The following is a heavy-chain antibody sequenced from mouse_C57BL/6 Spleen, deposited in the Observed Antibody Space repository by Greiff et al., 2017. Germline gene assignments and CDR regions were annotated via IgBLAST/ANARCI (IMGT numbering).Heavy chain of an antibody. Sequence: QVQLQQPGAELVRPGTSVKLSCKASGYTFTSYWMHWVKQRPGQGLEWIGVIAPSDSSTNYNQKFKGKAPLTVDTSSSPAYLQLSSLSSEDSAVYSCARRGSYYCIDYWGQGTTLTVSS. D-gene: IGHD2-10*01. CDR1: GYTFTSYW. CDR2: IAPSDSST. V-gene: IGHV1-59*01. CDR3: ARRGSYYCIDY. J-gene: IGHJ2*01.